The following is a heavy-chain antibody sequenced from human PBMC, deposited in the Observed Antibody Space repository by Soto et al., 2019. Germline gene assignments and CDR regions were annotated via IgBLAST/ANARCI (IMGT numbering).Heavy chain of an antibody. CDR1: GYTLTELS. V-gene: IGHV1-24*01. Sequence: ASVKVSCKVSGYTLTELSMHWVRQAPGKGLEWMGGFDPEDGETIYAQKFQGGVTMTEDTSTDTAYMELSSLRSEDTAVYYCATMGDALYTLDAFDIWGQGTMVTVSS. J-gene: IGHJ3*02. D-gene: IGHD3-16*01. CDR2: FDPEDGET. CDR3: ATMGDALYTLDAFDI.